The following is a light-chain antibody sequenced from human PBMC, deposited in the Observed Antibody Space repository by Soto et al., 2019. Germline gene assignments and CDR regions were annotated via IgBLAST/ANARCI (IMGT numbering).Light chain of an antibody. V-gene: IGKV1-5*03. Sequence: DIQMTQSPSTLSASVGDRVTITCRASQSISDWLAWYQQKPGKAPKLLIYKASSLESGLPSSFSGSGSGTEFTLTISSLQPDDFATYYCQQYKSYPRTFGQGTKVEIK. CDR2: KAS. CDR1: QSISDW. J-gene: IGKJ1*01. CDR3: QQYKSYPRT.